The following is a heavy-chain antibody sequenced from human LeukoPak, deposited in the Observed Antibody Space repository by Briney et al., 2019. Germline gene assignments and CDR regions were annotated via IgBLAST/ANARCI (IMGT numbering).Heavy chain of an antibody. Sequence: SETLSLTCNVSGGSITTFYWSWVRQPPGKGLEWIGYIFYTGTTHYNPSLKSRVTISVDSSKNQFSLSLSSVTAADTAVYYCARQLRSDAFDFWGQGTLVTVSS. CDR2: IFYTGTT. J-gene: IGHJ3*01. CDR3: ARQLRSDAFDF. CDR1: GGSITTFY. D-gene: IGHD2-21*02. V-gene: IGHV4-59*08.